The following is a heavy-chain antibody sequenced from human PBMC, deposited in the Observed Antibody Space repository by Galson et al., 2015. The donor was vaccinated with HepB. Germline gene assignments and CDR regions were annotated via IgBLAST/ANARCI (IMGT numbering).Heavy chain of an antibody. CDR2: IKSKTDGGTT. J-gene: IGHJ4*02. CDR1: GFTVSNAW. D-gene: IGHD1-26*01. Sequence: SLRLSCAASGFTVSNAWMNWVRQAPGKGLEWVGRIKSKTDGGTTDYAAPVKGRFTISRDDPKNTLYLQMNSLKTEDTAVYYCTTDQYDSGSLQYYFDYWGQGTLVTVSS. CDR3: TTDQYDSGSLQYYFDY. V-gene: IGHV3-15*07.